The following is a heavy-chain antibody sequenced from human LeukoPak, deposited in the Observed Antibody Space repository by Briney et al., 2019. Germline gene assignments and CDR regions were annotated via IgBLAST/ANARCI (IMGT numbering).Heavy chain of an antibody. V-gene: IGHV4-39*01. J-gene: IGHJ5*02. CDR1: GGSISSSSYY. CDR2: IYYSGRT. Sequence: SETLSLTCTVSGGSISSSSYYWGWIRQPPGKGLEWIGSIYYSGRTYYNPSLKSRVTISVDTSKNQFSLKLSSVTAADTAVYYCARGLRSWFDPWGQGTLVTVSS. CDR3: ARGLRSWFDP. D-gene: IGHD4-17*01.